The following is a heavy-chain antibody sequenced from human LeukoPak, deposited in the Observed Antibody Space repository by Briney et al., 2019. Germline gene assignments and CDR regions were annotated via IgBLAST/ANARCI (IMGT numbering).Heavy chain of an antibody. V-gene: IGHV3-30*18. CDR2: LSYDGSNK. D-gene: IGHD5-24*01. J-gene: IGHJ4*02. CDR3: AKGKERWLQLAATDY. Sequence: GGSLRLPRAPSGYPHSSYRLPWHHQAPGKGLEWVAVLSYDGSNKYYADSVKGRFTISRDNSKTPLHLQINSLRAEDTAVYYCAKGKERWLQLAATDYWRQGTLVTVSS. CDR1: GYPHSSYR.